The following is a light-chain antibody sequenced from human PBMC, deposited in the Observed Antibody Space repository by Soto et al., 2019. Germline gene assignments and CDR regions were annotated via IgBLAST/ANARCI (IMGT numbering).Light chain of an antibody. Sequence: QSALTQPRSVSGSPGQSVTISCTGTSSDVGGYNYASWYQQHPGKAPKLMIYDVSERPSGVPDRFSGSKSGNTASLTISGLQAEDEANYYCCSYAGSYTFYVFGTGTKLTVL. CDR3: CSYAGSYTFYV. J-gene: IGLJ1*01. CDR1: SSDVGGYNY. V-gene: IGLV2-11*01. CDR2: DVS.